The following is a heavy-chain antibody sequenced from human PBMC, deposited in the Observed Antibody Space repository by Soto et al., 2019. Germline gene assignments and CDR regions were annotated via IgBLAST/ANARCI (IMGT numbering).Heavy chain of an antibody. D-gene: IGHD2-21*02. CDR3: ARAYCVGDCYSGFDY. CDR2: IIPMFDTT. Sequence: GASVKVSCKASGYTFTSYATSWVRQAPGQGLEWMGGIIPMFDTTNYAQKFQGRVTITADESTSTAYMELSSLRSEDTAVYYCARAYCVGDCYSGFDYWGQGTPVTVSS. J-gene: IGHJ4*02. V-gene: IGHV1-69*13. CDR1: GYTFTSYA.